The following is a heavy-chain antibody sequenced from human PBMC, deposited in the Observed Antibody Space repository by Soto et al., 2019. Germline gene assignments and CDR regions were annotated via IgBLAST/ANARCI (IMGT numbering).Heavy chain of an antibody. D-gene: IGHD6-19*01. V-gene: IGHV3-23*01. Sequence: PGGSLRLSCAASGFTFSTYAMSWVRQAPGKGLEWVSAIRGSGDPTYYADSVKGRFTISRDNSKNTLYLQMSSLRVDDTAVYYCAKDAPFTYDSAWSRWGQGTLVTVSS. CDR3: AKDAPFTYDSAWSR. J-gene: IGHJ4*02. CDR2: IRGSGDPT. CDR1: GFTFSTYA.